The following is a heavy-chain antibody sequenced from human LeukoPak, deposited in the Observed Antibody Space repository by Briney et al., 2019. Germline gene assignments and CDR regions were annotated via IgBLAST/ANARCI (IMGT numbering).Heavy chain of an antibody. V-gene: IGHV1-2*02. CDR2: INPNSGGT. CDR3: ASFHDDTTGYYYVDAFDI. Sequence: ASVKVSCKASGYAFTGHYMHWARQAPGQGLEWMGWINPNSGGTNYAQKFQGRVTMTRDTSISTAYMELSRLRSDDTAVYYCASFHDDTTGYYYVDAFDIWGQGTLVTVSS. D-gene: IGHD3-22*01. CDR1: GYAFTGHY. J-gene: IGHJ3*02.